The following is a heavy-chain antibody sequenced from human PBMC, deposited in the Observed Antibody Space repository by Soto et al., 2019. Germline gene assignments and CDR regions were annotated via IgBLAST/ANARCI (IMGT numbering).Heavy chain of an antibody. Sequence: GGSLRLSCAASGFTFSTYWMNWVRQAPGKGLVWVSLINPDGSTTTYADSVKGRFTISRDNAKNTVYLQMTSLRVENTAVYYCARDLRGSPDYWGQGTLVTVSS. V-gene: IGHV3-74*01. CDR1: GFTFSTYW. D-gene: IGHD1-26*01. J-gene: IGHJ4*02. CDR3: ARDLRGSPDY. CDR2: INPDGSTT.